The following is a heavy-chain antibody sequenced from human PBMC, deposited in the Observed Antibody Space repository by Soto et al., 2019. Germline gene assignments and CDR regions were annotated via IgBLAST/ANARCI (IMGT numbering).Heavy chain of an antibody. CDR1: GFTFSSYS. V-gene: IGHV3-48*01. CDR3: ARILGYYYYMDV. CDR2: ISSSSSTI. D-gene: IGHD3-16*01. Sequence: GGSLRLSCAASGFTFSSYSMNWVRQAPGRGREWVSYISSSSSTIYYADSVKGRFTISRDNAKNSLYLQMNSLRAEDTAVYYCARILGYYYYMDVWGKGTTVTVSS. J-gene: IGHJ6*03.